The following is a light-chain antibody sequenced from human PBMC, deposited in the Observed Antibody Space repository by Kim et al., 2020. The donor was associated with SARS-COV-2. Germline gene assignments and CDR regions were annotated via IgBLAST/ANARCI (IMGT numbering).Light chain of an antibody. CDR3: AAWDDSLNGYWV. J-gene: IGLJ3*02. CDR1: SSNIGINS. V-gene: IGLV1-44*01. CDR2: SDN. Sequence: ELTQPPSASGTPGQRVTISCSGSSSNIGINSVNWYQQVPGTAPKLLIYSDNQRPSGVPDRFSFSKSGTSASLAISGLQSEDEADYYCAAWDDSLNGYWVFGGGTQLTVL.